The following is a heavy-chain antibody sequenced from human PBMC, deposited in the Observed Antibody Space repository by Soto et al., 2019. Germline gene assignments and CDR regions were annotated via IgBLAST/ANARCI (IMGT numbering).Heavy chain of an antibody. J-gene: IGHJ4*02. Sequence: QITLKESGPTLVKPTQTLTLTCTFSGFSLSTTGVGVGWIRQPPGKALEWLALLYWDDDKHYSPSLKGRLTITKDTSKNQVVLTITNMDPVDTATYYCAHRRGFGDLDYWGQGTLVTVSS. V-gene: IGHV2-5*02. CDR2: LYWDDDK. CDR3: AHRRGFGDLDY. D-gene: IGHD3-10*01. CDR1: GFSLSTTGVG.